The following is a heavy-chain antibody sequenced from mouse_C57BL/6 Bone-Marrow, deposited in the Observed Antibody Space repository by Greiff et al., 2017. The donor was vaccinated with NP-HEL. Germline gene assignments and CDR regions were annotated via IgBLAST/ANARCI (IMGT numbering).Heavy chain of an antibody. CDR3: ASDPEGYFDV. Sequence: EVKLMESEGGLVQPGSSMKLSCTASGFTFSDYYMAWVRQVPEKGLEWVANINYDGSSTYYLDSLKSRFIISRDNAKNILYLQMSSLKSEDTATYYCASDPEGYFDVWGTGTTVTVSS. J-gene: IGHJ1*03. CDR2: INYDGSST. CDR1: GFTFSDYY. V-gene: IGHV5-16*01.